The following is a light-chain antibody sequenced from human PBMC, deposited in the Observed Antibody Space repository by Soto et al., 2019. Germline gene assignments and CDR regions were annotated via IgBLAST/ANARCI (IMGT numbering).Light chain of an antibody. Sequence: ESVLTQSPGTLSLSPGERATLSCSASQSVSSSYLAWYQQKPGQAPRLLIYDASNRATGIPDRFSGSGSGTDFTLTISRLEPEDFAVYYCQQYGGTPPITFGQGTRLEIK. V-gene: IGKV3-20*01. J-gene: IGKJ5*01. CDR1: QSVSSSY. CDR2: DAS. CDR3: QQYGGTPPIT.